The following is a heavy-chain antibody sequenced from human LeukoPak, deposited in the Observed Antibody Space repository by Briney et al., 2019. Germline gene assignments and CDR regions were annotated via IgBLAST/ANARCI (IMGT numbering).Heavy chain of an antibody. V-gene: IGHV4-38-2*02. Sequence: PSETLSLTCTVSGYSISSGYYWGWIRQPPGKGLEWIGIIYHSGNSYYNPSLKSRVTISVDTSKNQFSLKLSSVTAADTAVYYCATPGVVTGRFDPWGQGTLVTVSS. CDR2: IYHSGNS. J-gene: IGHJ5*02. CDR1: GYSISSGYY. D-gene: IGHD2-21*02. CDR3: ATPGVVTGRFDP.